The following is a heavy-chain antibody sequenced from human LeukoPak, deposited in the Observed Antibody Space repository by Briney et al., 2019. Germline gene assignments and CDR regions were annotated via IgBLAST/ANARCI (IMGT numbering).Heavy chain of an antibody. V-gene: IGHV3-21*01. CDR3: ARGLKQRGYSGYAPMGYYGMDV. CDR2: ISSSSSYI. Sequence: PGGSLRLSCAASGFTFSSYSMNWVRQAPGRGLEWVSSISSSSSYIYYADSVKGRFTISRDNAKNSLYLQMNSLRAEDTAVYYCARGLKQRGYSGYAPMGYYGMDVWGQGPTVTVSS. CDR1: GFTFSSYS. D-gene: IGHD5-12*01. J-gene: IGHJ6*02.